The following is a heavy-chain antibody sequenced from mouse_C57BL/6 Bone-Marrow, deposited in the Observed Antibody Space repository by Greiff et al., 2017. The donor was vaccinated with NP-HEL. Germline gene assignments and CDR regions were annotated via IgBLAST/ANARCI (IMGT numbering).Heavy chain of an antibody. J-gene: IGHJ2*01. V-gene: IGHV1-15*01. Sequence: QVQLQQSGAELVRPGASVTLSCKASGYTFTDYEMHWVKQTPVHGLEWIGAIDPETGGTAYNQKFKGKAILTADKSSSTAYMELRGLTSEDSAVYYCTRLRGYEDYWGQGTTLTVSS. CDR1: GYTFTDYE. CDR3: TRLRGYEDY. CDR2: IDPETGGT. D-gene: IGHD2-2*01.